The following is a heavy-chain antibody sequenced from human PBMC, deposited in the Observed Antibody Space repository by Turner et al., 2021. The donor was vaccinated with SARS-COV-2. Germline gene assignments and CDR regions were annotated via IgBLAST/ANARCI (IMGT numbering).Heavy chain of an antibody. D-gene: IGHD2-15*01. J-gene: IGHJ4*02. CDR3: ARGDCSGVSCYDLDY. V-gene: IGHV1-8*01. CDR1: GYTFTSYD. CDR2: MNPNSVNP. Sequence: QGQLVQTGTEVKKHGASVEVSCKAAGYTFTSYDINWVRQATGQWLEWMGWMNPNSVNPGYAQKFQGRVTMTRNTSISTAYMELSSLRSEDTAVYYCARGDCSGVSCYDLDYCCQGTLVTVSS.